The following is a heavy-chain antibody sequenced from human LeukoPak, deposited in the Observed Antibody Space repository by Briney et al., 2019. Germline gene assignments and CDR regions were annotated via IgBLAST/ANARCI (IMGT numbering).Heavy chain of an antibody. Sequence: SETLSLTCTVPGGSISSYYWSWIRQPPGKGLEWIGYIYYSGSTNYNPSLKSRVTISVDTSKNQFSLKLSSVTAADTAVYYCARHSYYFDYWGQGTLVTVSS. J-gene: IGHJ4*02. CDR3: ARHSYYFDY. V-gene: IGHV4-59*08. CDR1: GGSISSYY. D-gene: IGHD6-6*01. CDR2: IYYSGST.